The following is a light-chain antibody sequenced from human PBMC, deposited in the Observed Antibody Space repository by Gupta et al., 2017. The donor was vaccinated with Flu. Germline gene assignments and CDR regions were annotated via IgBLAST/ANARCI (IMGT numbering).Light chain of an antibody. J-gene: IGLJ3*02. CDR1: NIGSKS. CDR2: EDS. V-gene: IGLV3-21*02. Sequence: SYVLTQPPSVSVAPGQTARHTCGGNNIGSKSVHWYQQKPGQAPVVVVYEDSDRPSGIPERFSGSNSGNTATLTISRVEAGDEADYYCQVWDSSSDHLWLGGGTKLTVL. CDR3: QVWDSSSDHLW.